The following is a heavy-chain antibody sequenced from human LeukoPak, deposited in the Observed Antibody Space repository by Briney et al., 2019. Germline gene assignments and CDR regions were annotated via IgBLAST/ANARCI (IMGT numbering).Heavy chain of an antibody. CDR1: GGSLSSGGYY. CDR3: ARGLGDPYCYYGMDV. V-gene: IGHV4-31*03. D-gene: IGHD3-10*01. CDR2: IYYSGST. Sequence: SETLSLTCTVSGGSLSSGGYYWGWIRQHPGKGLEWIGYIYYSGSTYYNPSLKSRVTISVDTSKNQFSLKLSSVTAADTAVYYCARGLGDPYCYYGMDVWGQGTTVTVSS. J-gene: IGHJ6*02.